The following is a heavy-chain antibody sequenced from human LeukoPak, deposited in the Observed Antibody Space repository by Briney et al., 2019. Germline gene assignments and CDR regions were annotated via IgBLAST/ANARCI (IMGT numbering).Heavy chain of an antibody. D-gene: IGHD5-18*01. J-gene: IGHJ3*02. Sequence: GGSLRLSCAASGFTFSSYGMSWVRQAPGKGLEWVSAISGSGGSTYYADPVKGRFTISRDNAKNSLFLQMNSLRGEDTAVYYCARDLQLGAFDIWGQGTMVTVSS. CDR3: ARDLQLGAFDI. CDR1: GFTFSSYG. V-gene: IGHV3-23*01. CDR2: ISGSGGST.